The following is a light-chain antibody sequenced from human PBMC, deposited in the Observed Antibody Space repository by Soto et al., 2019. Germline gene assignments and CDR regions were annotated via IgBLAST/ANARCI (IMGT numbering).Light chain of an antibody. Sequence: EIVLTQSPATLSLSPGERATLSCRASQSVGSYLGWYQQKPGQAPRLLIYDASNRATGIPARVSGGGCGTEFSLTITSRQYADYVPSYCQQHYNSYPWTFGQGTKVDIK. V-gene: IGKV3-11*01. CDR2: DAS. CDR1: QSVGSY. CDR3: QQHYNSYPWT. J-gene: IGKJ1*01.